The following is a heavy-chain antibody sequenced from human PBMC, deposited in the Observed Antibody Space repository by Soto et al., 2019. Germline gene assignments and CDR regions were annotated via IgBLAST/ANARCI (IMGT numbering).Heavy chain of an antibody. J-gene: IGHJ4*02. Sequence: QLQLQESGPALVKPSETLSLTCTVSGGSISSITYYWGWIRQSPEKGLEWIGYIHYGGSTYYNPSRVGRVTISLDTYKNXXXXXXXXXXXXXXXXXXXXRCTPDLLESNFWSGYYLSYFDYWGQGSLVTVSA. CDR2: IHYGGST. V-gene: IGHV4-39*01. D-gene: IGHD3-3*01. CDR1: GGSISSITYY. CDR3: XRCTPDLLESNFWSGYYLSYFDY.